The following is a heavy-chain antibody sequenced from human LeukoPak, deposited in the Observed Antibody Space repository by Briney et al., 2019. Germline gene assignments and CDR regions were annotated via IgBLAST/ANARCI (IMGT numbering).Heavy chain of an antibody. Sequence: GGSLRLSCAASGFTVSHNYMSWVRQAPGKALEWVSVIYSGGSTNYADSVKGRFTISRDNSKNTLYLQMNSLRAEDTAVYYCARDLSGPLDYWGQGTLVTVSS. CDR1: GFTVSHNY. CDR2: IYSGGST. D-gene: IGHD5-12*01. J-gene: IGHJ4*02. CDR3: ARDLSGPLDY. V-gene: IGHV3-66*01.